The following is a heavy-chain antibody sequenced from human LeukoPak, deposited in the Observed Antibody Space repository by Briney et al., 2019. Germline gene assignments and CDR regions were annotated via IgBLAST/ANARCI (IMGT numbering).Heavy chain of an antibody. J-gene: IGHJ6*04. D-gene: IGHD3-10*01. CDR3: ATIQAMVRGVSLRYYYGMDV. CDR2: IIPIFGTA. CDR1: GGTFSSYA. Sequence: GASVKVSCKASGGTFSSYAISWVRQAPGQGLEWMGGIIPIFGTANYAQKFQGRVTITADKSTSTACMELSSLRSEDTAVYYCATIQAMVRGVSLRYYYGMDVWGKGTTVTVSS. V-gene: IGHV1-69*06.